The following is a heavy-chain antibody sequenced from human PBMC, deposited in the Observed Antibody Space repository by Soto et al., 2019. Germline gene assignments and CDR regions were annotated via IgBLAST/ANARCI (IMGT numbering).Heavy chain of an antibody. Sequence: GGSLRLSCAASGFTFSSYEMNRVRQAPGKGLEWVSYISSSGSTIYYADSVKGRFTISRDNAKNSLYLQMNSLRAEDTAVYYCARLEKTYYDYVWGSYRSVDAFDIWGQGTMVTVSS. J-gene: IGHJ3*02. CDR3: ARLEKTYYDYVWGSYRSVDAFDI. D-gene: IGHD3-16*02. CDR2: ISSSGSTI. CDR1: GFTFSSYE. V-gene: IGHV3-48*03.